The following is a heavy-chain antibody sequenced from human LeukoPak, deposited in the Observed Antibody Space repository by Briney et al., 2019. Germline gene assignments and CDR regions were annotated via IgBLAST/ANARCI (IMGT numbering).Heavy chain of an antibody. CDR1: GFSFNNAW. V-gene: IGHV3-15*01. CDR3: SPYYYGSGGPWAYFDY. Sequence: GGSLRLSCAASGFSFNNAWMSWVRQAPGKGLEWVGRIKSITDGGTIEYAAPVKGRFTISRDDSKSTLYLQTNSLKTEDTAVYYCSPYYYGSGGPWAYFDYWGQGTLATVSS. CDR2: IKSITDGGTI. J-gene: IGHJ4*02. D-gene: IGHD3-10*01.